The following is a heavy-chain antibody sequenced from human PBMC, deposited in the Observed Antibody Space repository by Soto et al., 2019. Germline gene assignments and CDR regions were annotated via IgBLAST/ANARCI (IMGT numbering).Heavy chain of an antibody. CDR1: GFTFSNYA. D-gene: IGHD3-10*01. J-gene: IGHJ4*02. CDR2: ISDSGDST. V-gene: IGHV3-23*01. Sequence: EVHLLESGGGLVQPGGSLRLSCAASGFTFSNYAMNWVRQAPGKGLEWVSVISDSGDSTYYADSVKGRFTISRDKSKNTLYPHMNSLTAEDTAVYYCAKDGFSGSGKYYFDYWGQGTLVTVSS. CDR3: AKDGFSGSGKYYFDY.